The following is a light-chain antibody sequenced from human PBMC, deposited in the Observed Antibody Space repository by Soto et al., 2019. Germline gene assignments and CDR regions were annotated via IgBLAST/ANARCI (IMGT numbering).Light chain of an antibody. CDR1: SSDVGGYNY. CDR2: DVD. V-gene: IGLV2-11*01. Sequence: QSALTQPRSVSGSPGQSVTISCTGTSSDVGGYNYVTWYQQHLGKAPKLMIYDVDKRPSGVPDRFSGSKSGNTASLTISGLQAEDEADYYCCSYAGSYTSSDIFGSGTKLTVL. J-gene: IGLJ1*01. CDR3: CSYAGSYTSSDI.